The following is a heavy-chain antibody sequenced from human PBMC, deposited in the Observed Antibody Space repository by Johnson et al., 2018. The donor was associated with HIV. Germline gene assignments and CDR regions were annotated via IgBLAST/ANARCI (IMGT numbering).Heavy chain of an antibody. Sequence: EVQLLESGGGLVQPGGSLRLSCAASGFSVSSNYMSWVRQAPGKGLEWVSVIYSGGNTYYADSVKGRFTISRDKSKNTVYLQMNSLRAEDTAVYYCARDGPHQRDGFDIWGQGTMVTVSS. CDR1: GFSVSSNY. CDR3: ARDGPHQRDGFDI. CDR2: IYSGGNT. V-gene: IGHV3-53*01. J-gene: IGHJ3*02.